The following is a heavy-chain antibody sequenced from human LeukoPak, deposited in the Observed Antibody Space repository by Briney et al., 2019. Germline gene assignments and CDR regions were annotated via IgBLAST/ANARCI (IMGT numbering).Heavy chain of an antibody. J-gene: IGHJ4*02. CDR1: GFTFSRNA. CDR3: ARPLDSSNNYFDY. V-gene: IGHV3-21*01. D-gene: IGHD6-13*01. Sequence: AGGSLRLSCAASGFTFSRNAMNWVRQARGKGLEWVSFISSSSNYMSYADSVKGRFTISRDNAKNSLYLQMNSLRAEDTAVYYCARPLDSSNNYFDYWGQGTLVTVSS. CDR2: ISSSSNYM.